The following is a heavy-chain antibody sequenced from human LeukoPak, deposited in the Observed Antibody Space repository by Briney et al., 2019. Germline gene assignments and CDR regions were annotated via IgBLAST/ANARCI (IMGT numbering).Heavy chain of an antibody. V-gene: IGHV3-21*01. J-gene: IGHJ4*02. CDR2: ISSSSSNI. CDR1: GFAFSTYT. D-gene: IGHD2-2*01. Sequence: GGSLRLSCAASGFAFSTYTMNWVRQAPGKGLEWVSSISSSSSNIYYADSVKGRFTISRDNAMNSVYLQMNSLRVEDTAVYYCARGYQRPDYWGQGTLITVSS. CDR3: ARGYQRPDY.